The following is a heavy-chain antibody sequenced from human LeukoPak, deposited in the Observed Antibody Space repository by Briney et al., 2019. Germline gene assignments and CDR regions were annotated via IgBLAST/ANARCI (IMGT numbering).Heavy chain of an antibody. CDR3: ARGNRIAAAAAGTGWFDP. V-gene: IGHV4-59*11. J-gene: IGHJ5*02. CDR1: GGTISSHY. D-gene: IGHD6-13*01. Sequence: PSETLSLTCTVSGGTISSHYWSWIRRPPGKGLEWIGYIYYSGSTNYNPSLKSRVTISVDTSKNQFSLKLSSVTAADTAVYYCARGNRIAAAAAGTGWFDPWGQGTLVTVSS. CDR2: IYYSGST.